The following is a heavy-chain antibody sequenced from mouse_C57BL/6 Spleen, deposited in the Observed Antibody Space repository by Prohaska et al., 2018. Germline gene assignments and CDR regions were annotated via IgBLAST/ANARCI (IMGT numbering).Heavy chain of an antibody. J-gene: IGHJ2*01. CDR1: VYTFPDSY. D-gene: IGHD1-2*01. Sequence: EVQLQQSGPELVKPGASVKMSCKASVYTFPDSYMHLVKQSHGKSLAWIGYIYPKNGGKGYNKKLKGKDTLNGDKSARTAYMELRSLTSEDSEVYYCARGGHYYGGFDYWGQGTTLTVSS. CDR2: IYPKNGGK. V-gene: IGHV1-34*01. CDR3: ARGGHYYGGFDY.